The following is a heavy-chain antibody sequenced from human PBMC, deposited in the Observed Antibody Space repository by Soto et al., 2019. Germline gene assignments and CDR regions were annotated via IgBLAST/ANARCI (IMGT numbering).Heavy chain of an antibody. CDR3: AKSSGSYYNGGYYFDY. J-gene: IGHJ4*02. Sequence: ESGGGLVQPGRSLRLSCAASGFTFDDYAMHWVRQAPGKGLEWVSGISWNSGSIGYADSVKGRFTISRDNAKNSLYLQMNSLRAEDTALYYCAKSSGSYYNGGYYFDYWGQGTLVTVSS. D-gene: IGHD3-10*01. CDR1: GFTFDDYA. V-gene: IGHV3-9*01. CDR2: ISWNSGSI.